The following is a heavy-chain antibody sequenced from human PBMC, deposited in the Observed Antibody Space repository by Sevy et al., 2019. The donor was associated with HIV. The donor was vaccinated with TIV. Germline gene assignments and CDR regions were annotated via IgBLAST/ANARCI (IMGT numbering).Heavy chain of an antibody. CDR2: INPNSGGT. D-gene: IGHD5-18*01. V-gene: IGHV1-2*02. J-gene: IGHJ4*02. CDR1: GYTFTGYY. CDR3: ASTFTAMATYFDY. Sequence: ASLKVSCKASGYTFTGYYMHWVRQAPGQGLEWMGWINPNSGGTNYAQKFQGRVTMTRDTSISTAYMELSRLRSDDTAVYYCASTFTAMATYFDYWGQGTLVTVSS.